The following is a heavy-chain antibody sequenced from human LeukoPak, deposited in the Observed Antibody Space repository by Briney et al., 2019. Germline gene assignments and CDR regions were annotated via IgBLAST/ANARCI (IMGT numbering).Heavy chain of an antibody. CDR2: ITSDRRII. J-gene: IGHJ4*02. CDR1: GFTFSIYS. Sequence: GGSLRLSCAASGFTFSIYSMNWVRQAPGKGLEWVSYITSDRRIISYADPVKGRFTISRDNDKRLLYLQMDSLRAGDTAIYYCARSTSGTFDYWGQGMPVTVSS. V-gene: IGHV3-48*01. D-gene: IGHD6-13*01. CDR3: ARSTSGTFDY.